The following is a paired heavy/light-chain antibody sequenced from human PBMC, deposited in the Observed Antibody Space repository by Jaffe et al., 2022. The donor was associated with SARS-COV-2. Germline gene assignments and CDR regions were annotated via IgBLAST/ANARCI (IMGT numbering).Heavy chain of an antibody. Sequence: EVQLVESGGALVKPGGSLTLSCAVSGFTFADAWMIWVRQAPGKGLEWVGRIQREVDGGTTDYTAPVKGRFSITRDDSNNTLNVQMNSLKIEDTAVYYCASQGGAGEAHHWGQGTLVIVSS. V-gene: IGHV3-15*02. CDR3: ASQGGAGEAHH. J-gene: IGHJ1*01. D-gene: IGHD3-10*01. CDR1: GFTFADAW. CDR2: IQREVDGGTT.
Light chain of an antibody. V-gene: IGLV2-11*01. CDR3: CSYVGASL. J-gene: IGLJ2*01. CDR2: AVY. CDR1: SSDVGGNDY. Sequence: QSALTQPRSVSGSPGQSVTLSCTGTSSDVGGNDYVSWYQQHPGKAPKLLIYAVYRRPSGVPDRFSGSKSGITASLTISGLQAEDEADYYCCSYVGASLFGGGTKLTVL.